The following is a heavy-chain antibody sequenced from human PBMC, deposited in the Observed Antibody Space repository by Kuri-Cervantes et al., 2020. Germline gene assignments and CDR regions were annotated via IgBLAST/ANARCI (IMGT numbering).Heavy chain of an antibody. J-gene: IGHJ6*03. V-gene: IGHV3-43*01. Sequence: GESLKISCAASGFTFDDYTMHWVRQAPGKGLEWVSLISWDGGSTYYADSVKGRFTISRDNAKNSPFLQMNSLRAEDTAIYYCARRPLRSYYMDVWGKGTTVTVSS. D-gene: IGHD3-3*01. CDR1: GFTFDDYT. CDR2: ISWDGGST. CDR3: ARRPLRSYYMDV.